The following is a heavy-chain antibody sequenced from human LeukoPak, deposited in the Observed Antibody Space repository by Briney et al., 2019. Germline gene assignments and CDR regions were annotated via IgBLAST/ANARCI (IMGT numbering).Heavy chain of an antibody. CDR3: ARDGMSDYDYFDY. CDR2: ISSSTSYT. Sequence: AGGSLRLSCAASGFTFSDYYMSWIRQAPGKGLEWVSYISSSTSYTNYADSVKGRFTISRDNAKNSLYLHVNSLRAEDTAVYYCARDGMSDYDYFDYWGQGTLVTVSS. V-gene: IGHV3-11*05. J-gene: IGHJ4*02. D-gene: IGHD5-12*01. CDR1: GFTFSDYY.